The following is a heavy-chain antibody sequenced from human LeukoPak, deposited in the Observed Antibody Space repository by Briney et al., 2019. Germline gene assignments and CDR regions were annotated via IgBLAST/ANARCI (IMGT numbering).Heavy chain of an antibody. V-gene: IGHV4-59*01. Sequence: SETPSLTCTVSGGSISNYYWSWVRQPSGKGLEWIGYIDNSGSITYNPSLKSRVTISVDMSKNQFSLKLSSVTAADTAVYYCARRGFMDVWGKGTTVTVSS. CDR2: IDNSGSI. J-gene: IGHJ6*03. CDR3: ARRGFMDV. CDR1: GGSISNYY.